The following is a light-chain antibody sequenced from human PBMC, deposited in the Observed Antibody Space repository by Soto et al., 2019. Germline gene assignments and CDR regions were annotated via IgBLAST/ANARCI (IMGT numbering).Light chain of an antibody. V-gene: IGKV3-11*01. CDR2: DTS. CDR3: LQRGNWPPT. Sequence: EIVLTQSPATLSLSPGERATLSCRASQSVGRFLAWYQQKPGQAPRLFIFDTSNRAADIPARFSGSGSGTDFTLTINSLEPEDFAVYYCLQRGNWPPTFGQGTQVEVK. CDR1: QSVGRF. J-gene: IGKJ1*01.